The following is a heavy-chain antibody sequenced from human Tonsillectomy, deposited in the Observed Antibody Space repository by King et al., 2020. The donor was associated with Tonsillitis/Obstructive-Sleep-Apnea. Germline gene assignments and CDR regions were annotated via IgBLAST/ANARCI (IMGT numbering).Heavy chain of an antibody. CDR1: GGSLSTYY. Sequence: VQLQESGPGLVKPSETLSLTCTVSGGSLSTYYWSWIRQPPGKGLEWIGYIYYTGSTNYNPSLQSRVTISVYTSKNQFSLKLSSVTAADTAVYYCARGYYYYYMDVWGKGTTVTVSS. V-gene: IGHV4-59*01. CDR2: IYYTGST. J-gene: IGHJ6*03. CDR3: ARGYYYYYMDV.